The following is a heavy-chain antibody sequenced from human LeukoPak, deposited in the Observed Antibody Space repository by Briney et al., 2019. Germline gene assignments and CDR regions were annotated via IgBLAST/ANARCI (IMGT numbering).Heavy chain of an antibody. CDR3: ARGTGCRGGSCYSEDHTAASH. CDR1: GFTFSSSA. CDR2: ITSGGGST. J-gene: IGHJ4*02. Sequence: GGSLRLSCAGSGFTFSSSAMQWVRQAPGKGLEYVSSITSGGGSTNYANAVKGRFTISRDNSKKLLYLQMGNLRSEDTGVYFCARGTGCRGGSCYSEDHTAASHWGLGTLVTVAS. D-gene: IGHD2-15*01. V-gene: IGHV3-64*01.